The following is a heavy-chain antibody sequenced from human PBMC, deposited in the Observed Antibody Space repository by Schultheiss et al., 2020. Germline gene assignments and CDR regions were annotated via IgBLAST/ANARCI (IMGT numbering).Heavy chain of an antibody. CDR1: GYTFTSYD. CDR3: ARDPAAAGSEDYYGMDV. J-gene: IGHJ6*02. CDR2: MNPNSGNT. V-gene: IGHV1-8*01. D-gene: IGHD6-13*01. Sequence: ASVKVSCKASGYTFTSYDINWVRQATGQGLEWMGWMNPNSGNTGYAQKFQGRVTITADESTSTAYMELSSLRSEDTAVYYCARDPAAAGSEDYYGMDVWGEGTTVNIS.